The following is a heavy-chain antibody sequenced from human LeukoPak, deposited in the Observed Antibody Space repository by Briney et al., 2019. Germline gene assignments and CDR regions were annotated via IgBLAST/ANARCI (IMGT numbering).Heavy chain of an antibody. CDR3: ARRYSSGWNWFDP. V-gene: IGHV4-34*01. CDR2: INHSGST. Sequence: SETLSLTCAVYCGSFSAYCYNWIRQPPGKGLEWIGEINHSGSTNYNPSLKSRVTVSVDMSKNKFSLKLSSVTAADTAVYYCARRYSSGWNWFDPWGQGTLVTVSS. CDR1: CGSFSAYC. D-gene: IGHD6-19*01. J-gene: IGHJ5*02.